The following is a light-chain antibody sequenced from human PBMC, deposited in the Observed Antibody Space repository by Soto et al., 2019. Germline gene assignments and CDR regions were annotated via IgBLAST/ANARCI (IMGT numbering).Light chain of an antibody. CDR3: TSYTSSNTWV. Sequence: QSALTQPASVSGSPGQSITISCTGTSSDVGDYNYVSWYQQHPGKAPKLMIYEVSSRPSGVSNRFSGSKSGNTASLTISGLQAEDEADYYCTSYTSSNTWVFGGGTKLTVL. V-gene: IGLV2-14*01. CDR1: SSDVGDYNY. CDR2: EVS. J-gene: IGLJ3*02.